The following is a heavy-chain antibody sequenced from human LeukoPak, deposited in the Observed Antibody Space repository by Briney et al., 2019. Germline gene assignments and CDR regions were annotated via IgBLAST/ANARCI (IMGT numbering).Heavy chain of an antibody. J-gene: IGHJ4*02. V-gene: IGHV3-53*01. CDR1: GFTVSPNY. CDR2: IYSGGFT. D-gene: IGHD5-24*01. CDR3: ARTFLSGDGYKVGYFDY. Sequence: QPGGSLRLSCAASGFTVSPNYMGWVRQAPGKGLEGVSLIYSGGFTYYADSVKGRFTISRDNSKNTLYLQMNSLPAEDTAVYYCARTFLSGDGYKVGYFDYWGQGTLVTVSS.